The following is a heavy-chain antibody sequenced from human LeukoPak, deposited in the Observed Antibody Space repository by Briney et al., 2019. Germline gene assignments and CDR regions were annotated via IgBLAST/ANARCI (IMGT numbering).Heavy chain of an antibody. CDR1: GGSFSGYY. J-gene: IGHJ3*02. Sequence: SETLSLTCAVYGGSFSGYYWSWIRQPPGKGLEWIGEINHSGSTNYNPSLKSRVTISVDTSKNQFSLKLSSVTAAGTAVYYCARGPLLLRVARDAFDIWGQGTMVTVSS. CDR2: INHSGST. V-gene: IGHV4-34*01. D-gene: IGHD3-22*01. CDR3: ARGPLLLRVARDAFDI.